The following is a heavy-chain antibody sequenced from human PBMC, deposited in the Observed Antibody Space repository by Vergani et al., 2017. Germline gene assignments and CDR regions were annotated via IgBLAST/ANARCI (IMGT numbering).Heavy chain of an antibody. D-gene: IGHD3-10*01. CDR2: IYYSGST. Sequence: QVQLPESGPGLVKPSETLSLTCTVSGGSISSYYWSWIRQPPGKGLEWIGYIYYSGSTNYNPSLKSRVTISVDTSKNQFSLKLSSVTAADTAVYYCARDPYGSLGWFDPWGQGTLVTVSS. CDR3: ARDPYGSLGWFDP. V-gene: IGHV4-59*01. CDR1: GGSISSYY. J-gene: IGHJ5*02.